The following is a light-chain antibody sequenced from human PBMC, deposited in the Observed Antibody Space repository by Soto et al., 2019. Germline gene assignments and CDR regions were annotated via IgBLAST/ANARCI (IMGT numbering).Light chain of an antibody. V-gene: IGKV1-39*01. J-gene: IGKJ4*01. CDR3: HQTNINPRP. CDR2: GAS. CDR1: QSISTY. Sequence: DIQMTQSPSSLSASVGDRVTITCRASQSISTYLNWYQQKPGKAPSLLIFGASNLQSGVSSSVSGSGSGTDFTLTISSLQPDDFATYFCHQTNINPRPCGGGTKVEVK.